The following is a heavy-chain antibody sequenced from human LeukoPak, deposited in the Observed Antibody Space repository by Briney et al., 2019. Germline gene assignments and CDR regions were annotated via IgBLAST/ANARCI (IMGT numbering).Heavy chain of an antibody. CDR3: ARDGLPSSSLEYFQH. Sequence: GGSLRLSCAASGFTFSSYSMNWVRQAPGKGLEWVPSISSSSSYIYYADSVKGRFTISRDNAKNSLYLQMNSLRAEDTAVYYCARDGLPSSSLEYFQHWGQGTLVTVSS. CDR2: ISSSSSYI. CDR1: GFTFSSYS. J-gene: IGHJ1*01. V-gene: IGHV3-21*01. D-gene: IGHD6-13*01.